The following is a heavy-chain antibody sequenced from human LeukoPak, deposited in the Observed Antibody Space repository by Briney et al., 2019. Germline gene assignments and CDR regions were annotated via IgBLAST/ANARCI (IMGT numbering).Heavy chain of an antibody. CDR1: GGSFSGYY. Sequence: SETLSLTCAVYGGSFSGYYWSWIRQPPGKGLEWIGEINHSGSTNHNPSLKSRVTISVDTSKNQFSLKLSSVTAADTAVYYCASSPVVAGDFDYWGQGTLVTVSS. V-gene: IGHV4-34*01. D-gene: IGHD2-15*01. CDR2: INHSGST. J-gene: IGHJ4*02. CDR3: ASSPVVAGDFDY.